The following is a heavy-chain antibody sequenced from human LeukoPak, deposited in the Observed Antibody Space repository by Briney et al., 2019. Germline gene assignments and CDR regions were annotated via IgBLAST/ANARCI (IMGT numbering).Heavy chain of an antibody. CDR3: ARDDFWSGYRYFDY. J-gene: IGHJ4*02. V-gene: IGHV4-59*01. CDR2: IYYSGST. D-gene: IGHD3-3*01. Sequence: PSETLSLTCTVSGGSISSYYWSWIRPPPGKGLEWIGYIYYSGSTNYNPSLKSRVTISVDTSKNQFSLKLSSVTAADTAVYYCARDDFWSGYRYFDYWGQGTLVTVSS. CDR1: GGSISSYY.